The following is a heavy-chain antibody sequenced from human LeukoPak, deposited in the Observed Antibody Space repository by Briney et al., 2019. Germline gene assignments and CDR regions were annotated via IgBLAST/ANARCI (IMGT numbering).Heavy chain of an antibody. Sequence: PGGSLRLSCAASGFTFSSHGMHWVRQAPGKGLEWVAFIRYDGSNKYYADSVKGRFTISRDNSKNTLYLQMNSLRAEDTAVYYCATSGSYFSDGPFYYFDYWGQGTLVTVSS. CDR1: GFTFSSHG. D-gene: IGHD1-26*01. V-gene: IGHV3-30*02. CDR3: ATSGSYFSDGPFYYFDY. J-gene: IGHJ4*02. CDR2: IRYDGSNK.